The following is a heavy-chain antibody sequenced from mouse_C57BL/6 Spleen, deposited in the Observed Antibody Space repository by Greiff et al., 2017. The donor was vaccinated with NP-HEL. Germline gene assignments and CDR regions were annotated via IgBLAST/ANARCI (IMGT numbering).Heavy chain of an antibody. Sequence: EVQGVESGGGLVKPGGSLKLSCAASGFTFSSYAMSWVRQTPEKRLEWVATIRDGGSYTYYPDNVKGRFTISRDNAKNNLYLQLSHLTSEDTAMYCCAREYYGSSCGYAMDYWGQGTAVTVSS. CDR2: IRDGGSYT. J-gene: IGHJ4*01. CDR1: GFTFSSYA. V-gene: IGHV5-4*01. CDR3: AREYYGSSCGYAMDY. D-gene: IGHD1-1*01.